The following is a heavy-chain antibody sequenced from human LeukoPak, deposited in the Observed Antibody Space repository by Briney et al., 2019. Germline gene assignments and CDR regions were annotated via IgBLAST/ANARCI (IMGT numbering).Heavy chain of an antibody. J-gene: IGHJ5*01. V-gene: IGHV3-9*01. CDR1: GFTFDDYA. Sequence: GGSLRLSCAASGFTFDDYAMHWVRQAPGKGLEWVSGISWNSGSIGYADSVKGRFTISRDNAKNSLYLQMNSLRAEDTALYYCARAVTYFYGSVTYDWFESWGQGTLVTVSS. D-gene: IGHD3-10*01. CDR3: ARAVTYFYGSVTYDWFES. CDR2: ISWNSGSI.